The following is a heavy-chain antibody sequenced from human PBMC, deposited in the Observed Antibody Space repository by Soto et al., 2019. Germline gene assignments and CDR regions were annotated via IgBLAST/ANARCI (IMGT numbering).Heavy chain of an antibody. CDR2: ISYDGSDK. Sequence: GGSLRLSCAASGFTFSPYTMHWVRQTPGKGLEWVAVISYDGSDKNYADSVRGRFTISRDNSKNTLFLQMNSLRVEDTALYYCARGGGFCGANCYKGGIDYWGQGALVTVSS. CDR3: ARGGGFCGANCYKGGIDY. J-gene: IGHJ4*02. V-gene: IGHV3-30-3*01. D-gene: IGHD2-21*02. CDR1: GFTFSPYT.